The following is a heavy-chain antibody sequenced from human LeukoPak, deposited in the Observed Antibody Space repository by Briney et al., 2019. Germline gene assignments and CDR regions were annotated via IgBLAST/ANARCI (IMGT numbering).Heavy chain of an antibody. V-gene: IGHV3-23*01. CDR1: GFTFSSYA. Sequence: GGSLRLSCAASGFTFSSYAMSWVRQAPGKGLEWVSAISGSGGGTYYADSVKGRFTISRDNSKNTLYLQMNSLRAEDTAVYYCARDQYNWNRLDYWGQGTPVTVSS. CDR2: ISGSGGGT. D-gene: IGHD1-20*01. CDR3: ARDQYNWNRLDY. J-gene: IGHJ4*02.